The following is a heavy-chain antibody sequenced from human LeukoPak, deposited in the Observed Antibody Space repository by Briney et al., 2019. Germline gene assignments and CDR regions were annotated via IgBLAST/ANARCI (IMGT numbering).Heavy chain of an antibody. J-gene: IGHJ4*02. Sequence: KASETLSLTCTVSGGSISSSYYWGWIRQPPGKGLEWIGSIYYSGSTYYNPSLKSRVTISVDTSKNQFSLKLSSVTAADTAVYYCATWGGSGYFDYWGRGTLVTVSS. V-gene: IGHV4-39*01. CDR1: GGSISSSYY. CDR3: ATWGGSGYFDY. CDR2: IYYSGST. D-gene: IGHD3-22*01.